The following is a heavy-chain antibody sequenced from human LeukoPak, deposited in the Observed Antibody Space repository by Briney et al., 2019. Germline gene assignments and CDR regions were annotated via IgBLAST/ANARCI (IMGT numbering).Heavy chain of an antibody. Sequence: GGSLRLSCAASGFTFSDYYMSWIRQAPGKGLEWVSVIYSGGSTYYADSVKGRFTISRDNSKNTLYLQMNSLRAEDTAVYYCARAPAGELFANWFDPWGQGTLVTVSS. CDR2: IYSGGST. J-gene: IGHJ5*02. CDR3: ARAPAGELFANWFDP. D-gene: IGHD3-10*01. V-gene: IGHV3-66*01. CDR1: GFTFSDYY.